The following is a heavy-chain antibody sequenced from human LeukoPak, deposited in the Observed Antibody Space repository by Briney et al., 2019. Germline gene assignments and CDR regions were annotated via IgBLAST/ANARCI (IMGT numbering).Heavy chain of an antibody. V-gene: IGHV4-28*03. Sequence: PSDTLSLTCAVSGYSISSSNWWGWIRQPPGKGLEWIGYIYYSGSTYYNPSLKSRVTMSVDTSKNQFSLKLSSVTAADTAVYYCARANGYYYDSSGYAHDAFDIWGQGTMVTVSS. CDR1: GYSISSSNW. D-gene: IGHD3-22*01. CDR2: IYYSGST. CDR3: ARANGYYYDSSGYAHDAFDI. J-gene: IGHJ3*02.